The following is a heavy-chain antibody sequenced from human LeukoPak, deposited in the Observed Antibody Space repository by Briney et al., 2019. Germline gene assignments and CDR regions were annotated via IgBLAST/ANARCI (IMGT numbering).Heavy chain of an antibody. CDR2: INHSGST. V-gene: IGHV4-34*01. CDR1: GGSFSGYY. J-gene: IGHJ2*01. CDR3: ARSTGEWYFDL. D-gene: IGHD7-27*01. Sequence: SETLSLTCAVYGGSFSGYYWSWIRQPPGKGLEWIGEINHSGSTNYNPSLKSRVTISVDTSKNQFSLKLSSVTAADTAVYYCARSTGEWYFDLWGRGTLVTVSS.